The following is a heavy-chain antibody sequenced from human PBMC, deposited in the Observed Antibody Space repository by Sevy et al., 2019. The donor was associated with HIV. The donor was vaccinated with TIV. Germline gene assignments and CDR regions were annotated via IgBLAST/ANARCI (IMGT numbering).Heavy chain of an antibody. CDR1: GITFSTYA. Sequence: GGSLRLSCVVSGITFSTYAMRWVRQAPGKGLEWVAAISYHGCEKFYADSVKGRSTISRDNSKNILYLQMVSLRAEDTAVYYCAKDFTGYNGMDVWGQGTMVTVSS. V-gene: IGHV3-30*04. CDR2: ISYHGCEK. CDR3: AKDFTGYNGMDV. D-gene: IGHD3-9*01. J-gene: IGHJ6*02.